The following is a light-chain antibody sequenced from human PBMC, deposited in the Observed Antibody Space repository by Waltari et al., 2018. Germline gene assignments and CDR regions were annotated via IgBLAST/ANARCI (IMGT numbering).Light chain of an antibody. CDR1: SSDIGGYNY. Sequence: QSALAQPASVSGIPGQSISISCTGTSSDIGGYNYVSWYQQHPGKAPKVILYDVTYRPSGISTRVSGSKSGNTASLTIYGLQAEDEAYYYCSSYTSNISWVFGGGTKLTVL. J-gene: IGLJ3*02. CDR2: DVT. V-gene: IGLV2-14*03. CDR3: SSYTSNISWV.